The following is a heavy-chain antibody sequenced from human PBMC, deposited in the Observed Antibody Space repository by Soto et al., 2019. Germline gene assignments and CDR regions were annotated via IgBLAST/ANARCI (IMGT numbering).Heavy chain of an antibody. V-gene: IGHV3-23*01. D-gene: IGHD3-10*01. J-gene: IGHJ4*02. CDR1: GFTFSSYA. CDR3: AKDIRLLWFETILSHRATDFDY. Sequence: GGSLRLSCAASGFTFSSYAMSWVRQAPGKGLEWVSAISGSGGSTYYADSVKGRFTISRDNSKNTLYLQMNSLRAEDTAVYYCAKDIRLLWFETILSHRATDFDYWGQGTLVTVSS. CDR2: ISGSGGST.